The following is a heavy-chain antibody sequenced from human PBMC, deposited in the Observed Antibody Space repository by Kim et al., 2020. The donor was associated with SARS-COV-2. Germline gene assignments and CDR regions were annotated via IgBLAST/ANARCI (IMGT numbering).Heavy chain of an antibody. D-gene: IGHD3-22*01. CDR3: AKCDSSPTLWYFDL. J-gene: IGHJ2*01. V-gene: IGHV3-23*01. Sequence: ADSVKGRFTISRDNAKNTLYLQMNSLRAEDTAVYYCAKCDSSPTLWYFDLWGRGTLVTVSS.